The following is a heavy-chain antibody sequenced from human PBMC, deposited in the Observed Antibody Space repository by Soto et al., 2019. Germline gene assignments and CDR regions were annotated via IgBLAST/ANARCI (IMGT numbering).Heavy chain of an antibody. J-gene: IGHJ4*02. CDR2: IIPIFGTA. V-gene: IGHV1-69*12. CDR3: ARVPYYDFWSGYYGDY. D-gene: IGHD3-3*01. Sequence: QVQLVQSGAEVKKPGSSVKVSCKASGGTFSSYAISWVRQAPGQGLEGMGGIIPIFGTANYAQKFQGRVTITADESTSTAYMELSSLRSEDTAVYYCARVPYYDFWSGYYGDYWGQGTLVTVSS. CDR1: GGTFSSYA.